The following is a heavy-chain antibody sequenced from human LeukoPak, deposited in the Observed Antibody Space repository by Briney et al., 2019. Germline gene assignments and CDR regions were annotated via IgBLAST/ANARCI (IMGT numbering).Heavy chain of an antibody. Sequence: SETLSLTCAVSDYSISSAYYWGWIRQPPGKGLEWIGSIYHSGSTDYNPSLKSRVTISVDTSKNQFSLKLRPVTAADTAVYYCARDQAYCGGDCYFDFWGQGTLVTVSS. V-gene: IGHV4-38-2*02. CDR1: DYSISSAYY. CDR3: ARDQAYCGGDCYFDF. D-gene: IGHD2-21*02. J-gene: IGHJ4*02. CDR2: IYHSGST.